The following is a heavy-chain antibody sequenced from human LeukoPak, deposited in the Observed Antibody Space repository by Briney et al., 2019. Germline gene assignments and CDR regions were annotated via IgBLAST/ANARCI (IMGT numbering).Heavy chain of an antibody. CDR1: GYTFTSYA. CDR3: ARDPPHYDFWSGPDYYYYYMDV. Sequence: GASVKVSCKASGYTFTSYAMNWVRQAPGQGLEWMGWINTNTGNPTYAQGFTGRFVFSLDTSVSTAYLQISSLKAEDTAVYYCARDPPHYDFWSGPDYYYYYMDVWGKGTTVTVSS. D-gene: IGHD3-3*01. J-gene: IGHJ6*03. CDR2: INTNTGNP. V-gene: IGHV7-4-1*02.